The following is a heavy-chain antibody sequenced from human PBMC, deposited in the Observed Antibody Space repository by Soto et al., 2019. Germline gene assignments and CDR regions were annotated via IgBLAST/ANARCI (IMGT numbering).Heavy chain of an antibody. CDR3: AREGGYSGYDYVFDY. J-gene: IGHJ4*02. CDR1: ELTCSGCT. Sequence: EPSELTCSGCTIRWVRHAAEQGLEWMGGIIPIFGTANSAQKFQGRVTITADESTSTAYMELSSLRSEDTGVYYCAREGGYSGYDYVFDYWGQGTLVTVSS. V-gene: IGHV1-69*01. D-gene: IGHD5-12*01. CDR2: IIPIFGTA.